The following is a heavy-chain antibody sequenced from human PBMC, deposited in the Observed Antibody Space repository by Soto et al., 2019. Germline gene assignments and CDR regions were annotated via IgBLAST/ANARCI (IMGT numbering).Heavy chain of an antibody. D-gene: IGHD4-17*01. CDR2: ISYDGSNK. CDR3: AKVSYSTVVTLNWYCEL. CDR1: GFTFSSYG. Sequence: QVQLVESGGGVVQPGRSLRLSCAASGFTFSSYGMHWVRQAPGKGLEWVAVISYDGSNKYYADSVKGRFTISGDNPKNTLYLQMNSLGAEDTAVYYCAKVSYSTVVTLNWYCELWGRGTLVPVSS. J-gene: IGHJ2*01. V-gene: IGHV3-30*18.